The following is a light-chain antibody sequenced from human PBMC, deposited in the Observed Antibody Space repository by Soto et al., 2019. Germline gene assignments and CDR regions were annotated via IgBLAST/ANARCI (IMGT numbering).Light chain of an antibody. CDR2: GAS. Sequence: DIQMTQSPASLSASLGDRVTISCRASQSVSNNLNWYQQKAGQAPKLLIYGASSRDTGVPSRFSGSGSGTDFTLTISSLQPEDFATYYCQQCYSTPWTFGRGTKVDIK. CDR1: QSVSNN. V-gene: IGKV1-39*01. J-gene: IGKJ1*01. CDR3: QQCYSTPWT.